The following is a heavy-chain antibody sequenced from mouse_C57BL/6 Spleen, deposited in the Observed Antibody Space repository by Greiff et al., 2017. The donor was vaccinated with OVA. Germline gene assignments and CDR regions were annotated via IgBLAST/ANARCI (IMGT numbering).Heavy chain of an antibody. V-gene: IGHV1-52*01. Sequence: QVQLQQPGAELVRPGSSVKLSCKASGYTFTSYWMHWVKQRPIQGLEWIGNIDPSDSETHYNQKFKDKATLTVDKSSGTAYMQLSSLTSEDSAVYYCARLDGYYGYFDVWGTGTTVTVSS. J-gene: IGHJ1*03. D-gene: IGHD2-3*01. CDR3: ARLDGYYGYFDV. CDR2: IDPSDSET. CDR1: GYTFTSYW.